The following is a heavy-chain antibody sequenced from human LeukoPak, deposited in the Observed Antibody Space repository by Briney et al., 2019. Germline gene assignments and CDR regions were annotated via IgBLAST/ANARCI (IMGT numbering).Heavy chain of an antibody. J-gene: IGHJ4*02. D-gene: IGHD6-19*01. Sequence: VKVSCQDRGHTFTNDDINWVRPATGKRLEWMGWMNPNRGNAGYAQKFQGRVTMTRNTSISTAYMELSSLRSEDTAVYYCARVLRATVAGLGYWGQGTLVTVSS. CDR2: MNPNRGNA. V-gene: IGHV1-8*01. CDR3: ARVLRATVAGLGY. CDR1: GHTFTNDD.